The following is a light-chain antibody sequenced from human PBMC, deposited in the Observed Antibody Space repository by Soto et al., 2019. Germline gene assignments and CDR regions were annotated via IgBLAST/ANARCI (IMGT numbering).Light chain of an antibody. Sequence: QAVVTQSPSVSGAPGQSVTISCTGTSSNIGAGYDVHWYQQLPGTAPKLLIYGNNIRPSGVPDRFSGSKSDSSASLAISDLQTEDEADYYCQSYDGGLGGKVVFGGGTKLTVL. CDR1: SSNIGAGYD. CDR2: GNN. CDR3: QSYDGGLGGKVV. V-gene: IGLV1-40*01. J-gene: IGLJ2*01.